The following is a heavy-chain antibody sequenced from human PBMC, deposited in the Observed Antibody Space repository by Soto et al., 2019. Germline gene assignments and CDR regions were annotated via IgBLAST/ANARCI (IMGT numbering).Heavy chain of an antibody. V-gene: IGHV1-69*13. CDR3: AGLSVLLWFGEYYYGMDV. CDR1: GGTFSSYA. D-gene: IGHD3-10*01. J-gene: IGHJ6*02. CDR2: IIPIFGTA. Sequence: SVKVSCKASGGTFSSYAISWVRQAPGQGLEWMGGIIPIFGTANYAQKFQGRVTITADESTSTAYMELSSLRSEDTAVYYCAGLSVLLWFGEYYYGMDVWGQATKVTVS.